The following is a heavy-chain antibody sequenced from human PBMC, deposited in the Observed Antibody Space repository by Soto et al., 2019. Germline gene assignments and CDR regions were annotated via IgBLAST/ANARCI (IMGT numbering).Heavy chain of an antibody. V-gene: IGHV3-7*01. D-gene: IGHD6-19*01. Sequence: EVQLVESGGGLVQPGGSLRLSCAASGFTFSNYWMSWVRQAPGKGLEWVANIKQDGSQNYYVDSVKGRFTTPRDNTTNSFSLQMNCLRAEDTVVKYFARDHINGWKVDYWGRGALVSGS. CDR1: GFTFSNYW. CDR3: ARDHINGWKVDY. J-gene: IGHJ4*02. CDR2: IKQDGSQN.